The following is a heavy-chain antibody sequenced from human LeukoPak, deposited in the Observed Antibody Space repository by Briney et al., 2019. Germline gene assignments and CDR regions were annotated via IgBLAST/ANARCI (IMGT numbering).Heavy chain of an antibody. D-gene: IGHD4-11*01. J-gene: IGHJ4*02. CDR3: AKILSYDYSNYRPGDY. V-gene: IGHV3-23*01. CDR2: ISGSGGST. CDR1: GFTFSSYA. Sequence: PGGPLRLSCAASGFTFSSYAMSWVRQAPGKGLEWASAISGSGGSTYYADSVKGRFTISRDNSKNTLYLQMNSLRAEDTAVYYCAKILSYDYSNYRPGDYWGQGTLVTVSS.